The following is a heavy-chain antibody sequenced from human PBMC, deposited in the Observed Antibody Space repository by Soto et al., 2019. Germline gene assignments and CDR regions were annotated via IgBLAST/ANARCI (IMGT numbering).Heavy chain of an antibody. CDR3: ARESCRSTRCHLSDYNYGMDV. V-gene: IGHV1-69*13. D-gene: IGHD2-2*01. J-gene: IGHJ6*02. CDR1: GGISIVST. CDR2: IIPIFGTP. Sequence: SVKLYCETFGGISIVSTISCVRQAPGQWLEWMGGIIPIFGTPNYAQKFQGRVTITADESTNTAYIEVSSRRSEDTAVYYCARESCRSTRCHLSDYNYGMDVWGQGTTVTVSS.